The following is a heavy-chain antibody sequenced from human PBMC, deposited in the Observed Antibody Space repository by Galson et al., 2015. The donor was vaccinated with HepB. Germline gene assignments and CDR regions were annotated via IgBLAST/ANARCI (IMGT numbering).Heavy chain of an antibody. V-gene: IGHV1-18*01. CDR3: ARVDYSNGPFDY. CDR2: ISAYNGNT. D-gene: IGHD4-11*01. J-gene: IGHJ4*02. Sequence: SVKVSCKASGYTITSYGISWVRQAPGQGLEWMGWISAYNGNTNYAQKLQGRVTMTTDTSTSTAYMELRSLRSDDTAVYYCARVDYSNGPFDYWGQGTLVTVSS. CDR1: GYTITSYG.